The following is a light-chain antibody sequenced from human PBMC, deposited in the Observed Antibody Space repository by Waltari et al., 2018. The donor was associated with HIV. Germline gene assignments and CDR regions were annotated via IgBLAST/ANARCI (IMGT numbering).Light chain of an antibody. CDR3: CSYTSAATWV. V-gene: IGLV2-14*01. CDR1: NSDIGSYDL. CDR2: EVS. J-gene: IGLJ3*02. Sequence: QSALTQPASVSGSRGQSITISCTGTNSDIGSYDLVSWYQQHPGDAPNLIIYEVSYRPSGVSDRFSGSMSINAASLTISGLQADDEADYYCCSYTSAATWVFGGGTKVTVL.